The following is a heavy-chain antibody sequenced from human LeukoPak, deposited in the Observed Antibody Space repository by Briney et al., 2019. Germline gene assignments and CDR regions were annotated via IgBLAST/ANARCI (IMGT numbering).Heavy chain of an antibody. CDR2: IYCSGST. D-gene: IGHD6-19*01. V-gene: IGHV4-39*01. CDR3: ARAVSGRFDY. Sequence: PSETLSLTCTVSGGSISSSSYYWGWIRQPPGKGLEWIGSIYCSGSTYYNPSLKSRVTISVDTSKNQFSLRLSSVTAADTAIYYCARAVSGRFDYWGQGTLVTVSS. J-gene: IGHJ4*02. CDR1: GGSISSSSYY.